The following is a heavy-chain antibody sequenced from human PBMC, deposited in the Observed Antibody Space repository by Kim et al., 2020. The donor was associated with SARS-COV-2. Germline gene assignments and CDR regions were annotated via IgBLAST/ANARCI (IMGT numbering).Heavy chain of an antibody. Sequence: GGSLRLSCAASGFTFDDYTMHWVRQAPGKGLEWVSLISWDGGSTYYADSVKGRFTISRDNSKNSLYLQMNSLRTEDTALYYCAKDALVGATTYYFDYWGQGTLVTVSS. CDR1: GFTFDDYT. D-gene: IGHD1-26*01. CDR3: AKDALVGATTYYFDY. V-gene: IGHV3-43*01. CDR2: ISWDGGST. J-gene: IGHJ4*02.